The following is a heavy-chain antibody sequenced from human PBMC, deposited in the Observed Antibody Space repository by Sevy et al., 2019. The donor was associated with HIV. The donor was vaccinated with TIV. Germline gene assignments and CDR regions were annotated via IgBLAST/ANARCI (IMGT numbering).Heavy chain of an antibody. CDR2: ISSSRSTI. CDR1: GFTFSSYS. D-gene: IGHD2-2*02. CDR3: ARDRCSSTSCYRDYYYGMDV. Sequence: GGSLRLSCAASGFTFSSYSMNWVRQAPGKGLEWVSYISSSRSTIYYADSVKGRFTISRNNAKNSLYLQMNSLRAEDTAGYYGARDRCSSTSCYRDYYYGMDVWGQGTTVTVSS. J-gene: IGHJ6*02. V-gene: IGHV3-48*01.